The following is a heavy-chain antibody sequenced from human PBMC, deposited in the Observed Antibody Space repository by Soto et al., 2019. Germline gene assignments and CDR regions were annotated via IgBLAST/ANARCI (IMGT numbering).Heavy chain of an antibody. D-gene: IGHD6-19*01. CDR1: GFTFSRND. Sequence: GGSLRLSCAASGFTFSRNDMHWVRQVIGKGLEWVSAIGTAGEGYYAESVKGRFTISRENAKNSLYLQMNSLRAGDTAVYYCARAIAVAGDLTLDYWGQGTLVTVSS. V-gene: IGHV3-13*01. J-gene: IGHJ4*02. CDR3: ARAIAVAGDLTLDY. CDR2: IGTAGEG.